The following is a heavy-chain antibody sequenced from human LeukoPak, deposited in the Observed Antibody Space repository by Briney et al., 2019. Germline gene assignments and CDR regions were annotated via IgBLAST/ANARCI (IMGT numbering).Heavy chain of an antibody. J-gene: IGHJ4*02. Sequence: GGSLRLSCAASGFTFRTYGMHWVRQAPGKGLEWVAIIWYDGSTKYYAESVKGRFTISRDNSKNMLYLQMNSLRAEDTAVYYCARVSDYSDYFDFWGQGTLVTVSS. CDR2: IWYDGSTK. V-gene: IGHV3-33*01. D-gene: IGHD4-11*01. CDR3: ARVSDYSDYFDF. CDR1: GFTFRTYG.